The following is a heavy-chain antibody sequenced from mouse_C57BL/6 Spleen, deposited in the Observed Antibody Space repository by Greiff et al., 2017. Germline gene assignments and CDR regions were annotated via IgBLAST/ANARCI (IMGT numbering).Heavy chain of an antibody. V-gene: IGHV6-3*01. Sequence: EVHLVESGGGLVQPGGSMKLSCVASGFTFSNYWMNWVRQSPEKGLEWVAQIRLKSDNYATHYAESVKGRFTISRDDSKSSVYLQMNNLRAEDTGIYYCTVSDYYGSSYYFDYWGQGTTLTVSS. D-gene: IGHD1-1*01. J-gene: IGHJ2*01. CDR2: IRLKSDNYAT. CDR3: TVSDYYGSSYYFDY. CDR1: GFTFSNYW.